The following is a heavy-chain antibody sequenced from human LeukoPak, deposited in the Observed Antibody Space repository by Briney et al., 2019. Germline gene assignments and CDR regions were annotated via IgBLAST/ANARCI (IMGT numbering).Heavy chain of an antibody. J-gene: IGHJ4*02. V-gene: IGHV3-23*01. CDR1: GFTFSSYA. D-gene: IGHD2-15*01. CDR3: AKSPVSSCRGSFCYPFDY. CDR2: ISGSDDGT. Sequence: GGSLRLSCAASGFTFSSYAMSWVRQAPGKGLEWVSAISGSDDGTYYAESVKGRFTITRDNSRNTLYLQMNTLRAEDTAVYFCAKSPVSSCRGSFCYPFDYWGQGNLVTVSS.